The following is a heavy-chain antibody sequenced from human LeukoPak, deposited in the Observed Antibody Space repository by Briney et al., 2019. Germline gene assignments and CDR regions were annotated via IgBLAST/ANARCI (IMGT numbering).Heavy chain of an antibody. Sequence: ASVKVSCKASGYTFTSYYMHWVRQAPGQGLEWMGWINPNSGDTNYAQKFQGRVTMTRDTSINTAYMEVDSLGSDDTAVYYCARANYGLENYYKSAFVWGQGTLVTVSS. CDR1: GYTFTSYY. J-gene: IGHJ4*02. CDR3: ARANYGLENYYKSAFV. D-gene: IGHD3-10*01. CDR2: INPNSGDT. V-gene: IGHV1-2*02.